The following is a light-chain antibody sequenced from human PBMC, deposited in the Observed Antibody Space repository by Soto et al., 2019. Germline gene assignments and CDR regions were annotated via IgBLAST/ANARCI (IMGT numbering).Light chain of an antibody. J-gene: IGLJ2*01. CDR2: EVS. Sequence: QSALTQPPSASGSPGQSVTISCTGTSSDVGAYKYVSWYQQYPGKAPKLMIYEVSKRPSGVPDRFSGSKSGNTASLTVSGLQAEDEADYYCTSYVGSNIWAVGGGTKVTVL. CDR3: TSYVGSNIWA. V-gene: IGLV2-8*01. CDR1: SSDVGAYKY.